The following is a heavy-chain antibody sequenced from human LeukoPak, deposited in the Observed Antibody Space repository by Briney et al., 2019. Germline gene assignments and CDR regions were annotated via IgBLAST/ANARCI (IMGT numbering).Heavy chain of an antibody. J-gene: IGHJ5*02. V-gene: IGHV4-39*01. CDR2: IFYTGST. CDR3: ARLNKPGWFDP. CDR1: DGSISSNNYY. Sequence: SETLFLTCTVSDGSISSNNYYWAWIRQPPGKGLEWIANIFYTGSTYYNPSLKSRVTISIDTSKNQFSLRLSSVTATDTAVYYCARLNKPGWFDPWGQGTLVTVSS. D-gene: IGHD1-14*01.